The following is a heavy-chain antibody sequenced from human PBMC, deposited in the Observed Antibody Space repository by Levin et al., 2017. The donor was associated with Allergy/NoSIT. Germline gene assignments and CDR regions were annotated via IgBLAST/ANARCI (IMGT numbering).Heavy chain of an antibody. CDR3: ARDWLDSSNWYHFY. V-gene: IGHV3-48*02. Sequence: GESLKISCAASGFAFSSYSMNWVRQAPGKGLEWVSFISSSSSTIYYTQSVKGRFTISRDNAKNSLYLQMNSLRDEDTAVYYCARDWLDSSNWYHFYWGQGTLVTVSS. D-gene: IGHD6-13*01. J-gene: IGHJ4*02. CDR2: ISSSSSTI. CDR1: GFAFSSYS.